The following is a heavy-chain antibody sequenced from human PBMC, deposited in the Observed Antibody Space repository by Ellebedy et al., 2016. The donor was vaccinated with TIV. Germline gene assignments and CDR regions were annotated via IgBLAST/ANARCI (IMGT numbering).Heavy chain of an antibody. CDR3: ARDRGAAADPFFDY. V-gene: IGHV3-48*02. Sequence: GESLKISCAASGFTFSSYSVNWVRQAPGKGLEWVSYISSSSSTIYYADSVKGRFTISRDNAKNSLYLQMNSLRDEDTAVYYCARDRGAAADPFFDYWGQGTLVTVSS. CDR1: GFTFSSYS. D-gene: IGHD6-13*01. CDR2: ISSSSSTI. J-gene: IGHJ4*02.